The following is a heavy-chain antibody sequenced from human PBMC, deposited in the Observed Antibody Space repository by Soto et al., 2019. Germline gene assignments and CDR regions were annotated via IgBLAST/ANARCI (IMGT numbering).Heavy chain of an antibody. D-gene: IGHD3-9*01. Sequence: ASVQVSCQASGYTFTSYGISWVRQAPGQGLEWMGWISAYNGNTNYAQKLQGRVTMTTDTSTSTAYMELRSLRSDDTAVYYCAREYDILTGYFHFDYWGQGTLVTVSS. J-gene: IGHJ4*02. CDR3: AREYDILTGYFHFDY. CDR1: GYTFTSYG. CDR2: ISAYNGNT. V-gene: IGHV1-18*01.